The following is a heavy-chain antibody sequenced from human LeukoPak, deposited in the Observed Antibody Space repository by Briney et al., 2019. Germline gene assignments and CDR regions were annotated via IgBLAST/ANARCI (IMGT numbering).Heavy chain of an antibody. CDR1: GFTFDDYA. V-gene: IGHV3-9*01. Sequence: GRSLRLSCAASGFTFDDYAMHWVRQAPWKGLEWVSGISWNSGSIGYADSVKGRFTISRDNAKNSLYLQMNSLRAEDTALYYCAKGSCSSTSCPHDYWGQGTLVTVSS. J-gene: IGHJ4*02. CDR3: AKGSCSSTSCPHDY. D-gene: IGHD2-2*01. CDR2: ISWNSGSI.